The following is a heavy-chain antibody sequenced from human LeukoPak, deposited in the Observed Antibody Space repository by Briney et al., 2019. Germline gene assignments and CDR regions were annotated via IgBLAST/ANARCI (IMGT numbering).Heavy chain of an antibody. CDR3: ARVLDWRGQHGIDS. V-gene: IGHV5-51*01. CDR1: GYSFTSYW. D-gene: IGHD3-9*01. CDR2: IYPGDSDT. J-gene: IGHJ4*02. Sequence: PGESLKIPCKGSGYSFTSYWIGWVRQMPGKGLEWMGIIYPGDSDTIYSTSFQGQVTISADKSISTAYLQWSSLKASDTAMYYCARVLDWRGQHGIDSWGQGLLVTVSS.